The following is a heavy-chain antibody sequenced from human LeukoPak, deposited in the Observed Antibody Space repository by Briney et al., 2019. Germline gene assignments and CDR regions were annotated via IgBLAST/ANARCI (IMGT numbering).Heavy chain of an antibody. CDR2: ISGSGGST. V-gene: IGHV3-11*01. Sequence: VGSLRLSWAASGFTFSDYYMSWIRQAPGKGLEWVSAISGSGGSTYYADSVKGRFTISRDNAKNSLHLQMNSLRAEDTAVYYCARDQEGLRSDDWGQGTLVTVSA. D-gene: IGHD4-17*01. J-gene: IGHJ4*02. CDR3: ARDQEGLRSDD. CDR1: GFTFSDYY.